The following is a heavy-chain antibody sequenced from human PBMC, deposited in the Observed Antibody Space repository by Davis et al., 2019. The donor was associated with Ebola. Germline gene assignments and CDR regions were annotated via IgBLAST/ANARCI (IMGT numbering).Heavy chain of an antibody. J-gene: IGHJ6*02. V-gene: IGHV1-8*02. CDR1: EGTFSNYV. D-gene: IGHD6-13*01. CDR3: ARDKGPSSSWGYYYYYGMDV. CDR2: MNPNSGNT. Sequence: ASVKVSCKASEGTFSNYVISWVRQAPGQGLEWMGWMNPNSGNTGYAQKFQGRVTMTRNTSISTAYMELSSLRSEDTAVYYCARDKGPSSSWGYYYYYGMDVWGQGTTVTVSS.